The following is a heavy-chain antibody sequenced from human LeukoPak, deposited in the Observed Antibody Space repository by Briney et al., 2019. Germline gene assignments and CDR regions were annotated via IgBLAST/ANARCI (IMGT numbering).Heavy chain of an antibody. CDR3: ARHGGESLVATVLHAFDI. D-gene: IGHD5-12*01. J-gene: IGHJ3*02. CDR1: GGSVRSYS. V-gene: IGHV4-59*08. Sequence: SETLSLTCTVSGGSVRSYSWSWIRQPPGKGLEWIGYIHYSGANNYKPSLKSRVTISVDTTKNQFSLKLTSVTAADTAVYYCARHGGESLVATVLHAFDIWGQGTMVTVSS. CDR2: IHYSGAN.